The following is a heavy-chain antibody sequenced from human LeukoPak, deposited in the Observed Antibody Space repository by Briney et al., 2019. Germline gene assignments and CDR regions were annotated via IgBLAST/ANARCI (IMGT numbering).Heavy chain of an antibody. CDR2: ISYDGSNK. J-gene: IGHJ4*02. CDR1: GFTFSSYA. CDR3: ARDLRQLLYTFDY. Sequence: PGGSLRLSCAASGFTFSSYAMHWVRQAPGKGLEWVAVISYDGSNKYYADSVKGRFTISRDNSKNTLYLQMNSLRAEDTAVYYCARDLRQLLYTFDYWGQGTLVTVSS. V-gene: IGHV3-30-3*01. D-gene: IGHD2-2*02.